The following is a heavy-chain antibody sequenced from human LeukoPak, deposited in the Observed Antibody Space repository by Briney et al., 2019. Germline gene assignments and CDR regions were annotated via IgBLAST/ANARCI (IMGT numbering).Heavy chain of an antibody. J-gene: IGHJ6*03. CDR2: MNPNSGNT. CDR1: GYTFTSYD. D-gene: IGHD1-26*01. Sequence: ASVKVSFKASGYTFTSYDINWVRQATGQGLEWVGWMNPNSGNTGYAQKFQGRVTITRNTSISTAYMELSSLRSEDTAVYYCVRGAGATISYYHYYMDVWGKGTTVTVSS. V-gene: IGHV1-8*03. CDR3: VRGAGATISYYHYYMDV.